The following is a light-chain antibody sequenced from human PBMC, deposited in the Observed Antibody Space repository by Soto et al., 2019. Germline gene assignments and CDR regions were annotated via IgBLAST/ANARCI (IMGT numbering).Light chain of an antibody. CDR3: SSYAGSSNV. CDR1: SSAVDGYNY. CDR2: EVN. V-gene: IGLV2-8*01. Sequence: QSVLTQPPSASGSPGQSVAISCTGTSSAVDGYNYVSWYQQHPGKAPKLMIYEVNKRPSGVPDRFSGSKSGNTASLTVSGLQAEDEADYYCSSYAGSSNVFGTGTKLTVL. J-gene: IGLJ1*01.